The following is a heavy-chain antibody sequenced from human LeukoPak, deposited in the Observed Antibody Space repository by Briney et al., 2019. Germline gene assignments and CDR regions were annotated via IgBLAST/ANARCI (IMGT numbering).Heavy chain of an antibody. CDR3: AREVRRDGYNRHFDY. CDR1: GGSFSGYY. V-gene: IGHV4-59*01. Sequence: SSETLSLTCAVYGGSFSGYYWSWIRQPPGKGLEWIGYIYYSGSTNYNPSLKSRVTISVDTSKNQFSLKLSSVTAADTAVYYCAREVRRDGYNRHFDYWGQGTLVTVSS. J-gene: IGHJ4*02. CDR2: IYYSGST. D-gene: IGHD5-24*01.